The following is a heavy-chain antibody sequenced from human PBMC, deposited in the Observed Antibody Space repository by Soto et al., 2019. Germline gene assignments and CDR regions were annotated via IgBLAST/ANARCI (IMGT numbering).Heavy chain of an antibody. J-gene: IGHJ5*01. Sequence: QVQLQQWGAGLLKPSETLSLTCADYGGSFTGHSWTWIRQSPGKGLEWIGDINHSGRVNYSPSIKSRVTLSLDTSKNQFSLTLSAVTAADTAMYYCSTRAYDTNGYYRFDPWGQGTLVTVSS. V-gene: IGHV4-34*01. CDR1: GGSFTGHS. CDR3: STRAYDTNGYYRFDP. CDR2: INHSGRV. D-gene: IGHD3-22*01.